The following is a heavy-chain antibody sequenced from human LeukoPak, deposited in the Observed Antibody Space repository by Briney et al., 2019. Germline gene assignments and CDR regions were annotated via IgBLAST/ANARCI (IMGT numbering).Heavy chain of an antibody. CDR2: ISGSGGST. Sequence: GGTLRLSCAASGFTFSSYGMSWVRQAPGKGLNWVSTISGSGGSTYYADSVKGRFTISRDNSKNTLYLQMNSLRAEDTAVYYCAKGLEADYELTVYFDYWGQGTLVTVSS. V-gene: IGHV3-23*01. D-gene: IGHD4-17*01. CDR1: GFTFSSYG. J-gene: IGHJ4*02. CDR3: AKGLEADYELTVYFDY.